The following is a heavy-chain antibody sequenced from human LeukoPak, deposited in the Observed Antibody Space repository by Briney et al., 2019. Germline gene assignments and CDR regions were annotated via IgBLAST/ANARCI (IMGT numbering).Heavy chain of an antibody. CDR2: IYYSGST. J-gene: IGHJ5*02. V-gene: IGHV4-59*01. D-gene: IGHD6-13*01. CDR3: ARGPSAAGGVIS. Sequence: SETLSLTCTVSGGSISSYYWSWIRQPPGKGLEWIGYIYYSGSTNYNPSLKSRVTISVDTSKNQFSLKLSSVTAADTAVYYCARGPSAAGGVISWGQGTLVTVSS. CDR1: GGSISSYY.